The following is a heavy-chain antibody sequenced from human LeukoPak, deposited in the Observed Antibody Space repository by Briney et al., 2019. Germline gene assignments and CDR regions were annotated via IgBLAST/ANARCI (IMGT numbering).Heavy chain of an antibody. CDR3: ATTLRFLEWLLAD. D-gene: IGHD3-3*01. Sequence: ASVKVSCKASGYTFTSYDINWVRQATGQGLEWMGWMNPNSGNTGYAQKFQGRVTMTRNTSISTAYMELSSLRSEDTAVYYCATTLRFLEWLLADWGQGTLVTVSS. V-gene: IGHV1-8*01. CDR1: GYTFTSYD. J-gene: IGHJ4*02. CDR2: MNPNSGNT.